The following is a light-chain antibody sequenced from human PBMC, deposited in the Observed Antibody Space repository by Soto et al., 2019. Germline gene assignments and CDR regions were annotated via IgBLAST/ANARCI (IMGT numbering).Light chain of an antibody. CDR1: NIGSKS. Sequence: SYELTQPPSVSVAPGKTARITCGGNNIGSKSVHWYQQKPGQAPVLVIYYDSDRPSGIPERFSGSNSGNTATLTISRVEAGDEAEYYCQVWDSSSDMGVFGGGTKLTVL. CDR3: QVWDSSSDMGV. V-gene: IGLV3-21*04. CDR2: YDS. J-gene: IGLJ2*01.